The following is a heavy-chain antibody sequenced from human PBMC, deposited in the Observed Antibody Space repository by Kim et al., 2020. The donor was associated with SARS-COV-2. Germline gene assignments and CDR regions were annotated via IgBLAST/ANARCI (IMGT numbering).Heavy chain of an antibody. CDR3: ARLYGEHAFDI. J-gene: IGHJ3*02. V-gene: IGHV4-39*01. D-gene: IGHD4-17*01. Sequence: SETLSLTCTVSGGSISSSSYYWGWIRQPPGKGLEWIGSIYYSGSTYYNPSLKSRVTISVDTSKNQFSLKLSSVTAADTAVYYCARLYGEHAFDIWGQGTMVTVSS. CDR2: IYYSGST. CDR1: GGSISSSSYY.